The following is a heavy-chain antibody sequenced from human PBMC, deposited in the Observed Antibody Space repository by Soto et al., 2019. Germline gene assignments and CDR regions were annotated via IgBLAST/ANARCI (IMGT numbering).Heavy chain of an antibody. Sequence: QVQLQQWGAGLLKPSETLSLTCAVYGGSFSGYYWSWIRQPPGKGLEWIGEINHSGSTNYNPSLKSRLTISVYTAMNHFYLKLRALTAADTAVYYCARRGYCSGCSCYSVRHCQHWGQGTLVTVSA. D-gene: IGHD2-15*01. CDR1: GGSFSGYY. CDR3: ARRGYCSGCSCYSVRHCQH. CDR2: INHSGST. V-gene: IGHV4-34*01. J-gene: IGHJ1*01.